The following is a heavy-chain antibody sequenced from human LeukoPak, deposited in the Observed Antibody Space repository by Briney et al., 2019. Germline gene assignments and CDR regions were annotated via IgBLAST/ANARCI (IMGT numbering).Heavy chain of an antibody. Sequence: PGGSLRLSCAASGFTFSDYDMHWVRQATGKGLEWVSAIGTAGDTYYPGSVKGRFTISRENAKNSFYLQMNGLRVGDTAVYYCARSKVITFGGVNYGIDVWGQGTTVTVSS. CDR1: GFTFSDYD. CDR3: ARSKVITFGGVNYGIDV. J-gene: IGHJ6*02. D-gene: IGHD3-16*01. V-gene: IGHV3-13*01. CDR2: IGTAGDT.